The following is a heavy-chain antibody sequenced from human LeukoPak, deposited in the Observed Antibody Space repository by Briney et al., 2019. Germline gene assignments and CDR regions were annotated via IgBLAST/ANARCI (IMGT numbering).Heavy chain of an antibody. Sequence: SETLSLTCTVSGDSISSGGYYWSWIRHHPGKGLEWIGYTYYGGSTYYTPTLESRVSISIDTSAYQFSLKLSSVTAADTAVYYCARSGPHGGWYYFDYWGQGTLVTVSS. V-gene: IGHV4-31*03. CDR3: ARSGPHGGWYYFDY. J-gene: IGHJ4*02. D-gene: IGHD6-19*01. CDR2: TYYGGST. CDR1: GDSISSGGYY.